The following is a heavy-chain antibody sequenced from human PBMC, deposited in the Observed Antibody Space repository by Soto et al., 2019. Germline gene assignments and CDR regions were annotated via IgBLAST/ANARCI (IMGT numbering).Heavy chain of an antibody. J-gene: IGHJ6*02. CDR2: IIPIFGTA. D-gene: IGHD3-3*02. CDR3: ARGPVRIYYYYYYGMDV. CDR1: GGTFSSYA. Sequence: GASVKVSCKASGGTFSSYAISWVRQAPGQGLEWMGGIIPIFGTANYAQKFQGRVTITADESTSTAYMELSSVTAADTAVYYCARGPVRIYYYYYYGMDVWGQGTTVTVSS. V-gene: IGHV1-69*13.